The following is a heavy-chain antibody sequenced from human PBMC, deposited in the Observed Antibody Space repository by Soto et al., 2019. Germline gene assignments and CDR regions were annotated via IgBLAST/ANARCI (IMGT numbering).Heavy chain of an antibody. V-gene: IGHV3-73*01. Sequence: GGSLRLSCAASGFTFSGSAMHWVRQASGKGLEWVGRIRSKANSYATAYAASVKGRFTISRDDSKNTAYLQMNSLKTEDMAVYYCTSPLDDTVNGGDYWGQGTLVTVSS. D-gene: IGHD4-4*01. CDR1: GFTFSGSA. CDR2: IRSKANSYAT. CDR3: TSPLDDTVNGGDY. J-gene: IGHJ4*02.